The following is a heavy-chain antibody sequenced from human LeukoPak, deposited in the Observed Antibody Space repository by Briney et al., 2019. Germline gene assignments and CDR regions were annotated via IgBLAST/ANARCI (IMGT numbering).Heavy chain of an antibody. V-gene: IGHV3-21*01. CDR1: GFNFSGYS. CDR3: VRHSGGIDY. CDR2: INSTSSYI. D-gene: IGHD2-15*01. Sequence: GGSLRLSCTASGFNFSGYSFVWVRQAPGRGLEWVSSINSTSSYISYADSVKGRFTISRDNPKNSLYLQMNSLRAEDTAVYYCVRHSGGIDYWGQGTLVTVSS. J-gene: IGHJ4*02.